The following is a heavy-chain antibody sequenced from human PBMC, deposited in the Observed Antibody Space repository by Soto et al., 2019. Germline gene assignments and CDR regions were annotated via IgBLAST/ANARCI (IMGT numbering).Heavy chain of an antibody. D-gene: IGHD3-16*01. CDR2: ISPYTGNT. J-gene: IGHJ6*02. Sequence: VQLVQSGDEVKKPGASGKVSCKASGDIFVNYGIAWVRQAPGQGLEWMGWISPYTGNTHSATKIQGRLTMTTDTSTSTAYMDLGSLTSDDTAVYYCVMVDNYVTPTPQDVWGQGTTVTVSS. V-gene: IGHV1-18*01. CDR1: GDIFVNYG. CDR3: VMVDNYVTPTPQDV.